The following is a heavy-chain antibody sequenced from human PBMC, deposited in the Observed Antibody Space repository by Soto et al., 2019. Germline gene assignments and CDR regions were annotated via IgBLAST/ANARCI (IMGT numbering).Heavy chain of an antibody. CDR1: GFTFHNYA. CDR3: ARDRYCSSTSCYPYYYYYYGMDV. V-gene: IGHV3-23*01. Sequence: GGSLRLSCAASGFTFHNYAMSWVRQAPGKGLEWVSSINGPGDDTYYADSVKGRFTISRDNAKNSLYLQMNSLRAEDTAVYYCARDRYCSSTSCYPYYYYYYGMDVWGQGTTVTVSS. D-gene: IGHD2-2*01. CDR2: INGPGDDT. J-gene: IGHJ6*02.